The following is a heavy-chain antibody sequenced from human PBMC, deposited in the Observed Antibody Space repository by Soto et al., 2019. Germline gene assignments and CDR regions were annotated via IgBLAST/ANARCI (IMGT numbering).Heavy chain of an antibody. CDR3: ARVTQTYGPFDY. D-gene: IGHD2-8*01. CDR2: INPSSGSI. J-gene: IGHJ4*02. Sequence: ASVKVSCKASGYTFTNYYMHWVRQAPGQGLEWMGIINPSSGSISYAQKFLGRVTMTRDTSTSTVYMELSSLRSEDTAVYYCARVTQTYGPFDYWGQGTLVTVSS. V-gene: IGHV1-46*01. CDR1: GYTFTNYY.